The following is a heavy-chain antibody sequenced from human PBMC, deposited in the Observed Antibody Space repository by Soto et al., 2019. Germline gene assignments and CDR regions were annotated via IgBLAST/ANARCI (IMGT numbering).Heavy chain of an antibody. CDR1: GGSISSYY. J-gene: IGHJ4*02. CDR3: ARARDGYIDF. Sequence: QVQLQESGPGLVKPSETLSLTCTVSGGSISSYYWSWIRQPPGKVLEWIGYIYYSGSTNYNPSLKIRVNLSVDTSKNQFSLKLSSVTAADTAVYYFARARDGYIDFWGQGTLVTVSS. CDR2: IYYSGST. V-gene: IGHV4-59*01.